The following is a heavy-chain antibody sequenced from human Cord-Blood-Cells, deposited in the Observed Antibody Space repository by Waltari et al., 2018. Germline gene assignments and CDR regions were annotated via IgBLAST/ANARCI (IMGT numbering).Heavy chain of an antibody. CDR3: ARERGYYDY. CDR2: IIPILGIA. Sequence: QVQLVQSGAEVEKPGSSVTASCKAPGGTFSSYTISWVRQAPGQGLEWMGSIIPILGIANYAHEFQGRVKITADKSTSTAYMELSSLRSEDTAVYYCARERGYYDYWGQGTLVTVSS. D-gene: IGHD3-10*01. CDR1: GGTFSSYT. J-gene: IGHJ4*02. V-gene: IGHV1-69*08.